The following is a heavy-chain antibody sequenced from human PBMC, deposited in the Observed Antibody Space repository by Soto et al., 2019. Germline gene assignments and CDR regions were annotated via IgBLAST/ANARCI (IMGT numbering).Heavy chain of an antibody. CDR1: GVYITSGANY. Sequence: SETLSLTCSLSGVYITSGANYWTWVRQHPGKGLEWIGYIYYNGNTYFSPSLKSRLTISIDTSKNQFSLKLSSVTAADTAMYYCARARLRAVYAFDFWGQGTMVTVSS. V-gene: IGHV4-31*03. CDR3: ARARLRAVYAFDF. CDR2: IYYNGNT. J-gene: IGHJ3*01. D-gene: IGHD4-17*01.